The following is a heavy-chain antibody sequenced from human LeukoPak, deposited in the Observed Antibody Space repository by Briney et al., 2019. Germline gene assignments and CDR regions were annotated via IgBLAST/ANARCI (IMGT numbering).Heavy chain of an antibody. J-gene: IGHJ5*02. D-gene: IGHD3-3*01. CDR2: TYYRSKWYN. Sequence: SQTLSLICAISGDSVSSNSAAWNWIRQSPSRGLEWLGRTYYRSKWYNDYAVSVKSRITINPDTSKNQFSLQLNSVTPEDTAVYYCASEGLDYDFWSGPDHWGQGTLVTVSS. CDR3: ASEGLDYDFWSGPDH. V-gene: IGHV6-1*01. CDR1: GDSVSSNSAA.